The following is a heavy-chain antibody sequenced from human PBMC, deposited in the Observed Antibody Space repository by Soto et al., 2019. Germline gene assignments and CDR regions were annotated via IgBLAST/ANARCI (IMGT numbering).Heavy chain of an antibody. Sequence: QVHLVQSGAEVKKPGSSVKVSCKASGGTFSNHAINWVRQAPGQGLEWMGRIIPIFTTTNYAQKFQGRVTITADESTITAYMELSSLKHDDTAVYYCAREVAADGTFREDVFDIWGQGTLVTVS. J-gene: IGHJ3*02. CDR3: AREVAADGTFREDVFDI. CDR2: IIPIFTTT. V-gene: IGHV1-69*12. D-gene: IGHD6-13*01. CDR1: GGTFSNHA.